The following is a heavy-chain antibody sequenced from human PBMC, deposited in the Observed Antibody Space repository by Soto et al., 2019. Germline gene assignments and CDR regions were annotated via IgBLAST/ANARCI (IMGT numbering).Heavy chain of an antibody. Sequence: QVQLQESGPGLVKPSETLSLTCVLSGGSTSNYYWSWIRQAPGKGLEWIGYIYYNGSTHYRHNPSLESRVTISIDTSKNQFSLRLTSVTAADTAIYYCARFPDYGAYVAPWGQGTLVTVSS. J-gene: IGHJ5*02. D-gene: IGHD4-17*01. CDR1: GGSTSNYY. V-gene: IGHV4-59*08. CDR2: IYYNGST. CDR3: ARFPDYGAYVAP.